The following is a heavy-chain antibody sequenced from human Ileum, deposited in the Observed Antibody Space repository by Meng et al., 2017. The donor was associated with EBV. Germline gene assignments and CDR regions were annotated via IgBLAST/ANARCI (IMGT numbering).Heavy chain of an antibody. CDR2: VYWDDDK. CDR1: GFSLNTSGVG. J-gene: IGHJ4*02. CDR3: AHEEDWRIDY. V-gene: IGHV2-5*02. D-gene: IGHD3/OR15-3a*01. Sequence: QITLKESGPTLVKPTQTLTLTCIFSGFSLNTSGVGVGWIRQPPGKALEWLALVYWDDDKRYSPSQERRLTITKDTSKNQVVLTMTNMDPLDAATYYCAHEEDWRIDYWGQGTLVTVSS.